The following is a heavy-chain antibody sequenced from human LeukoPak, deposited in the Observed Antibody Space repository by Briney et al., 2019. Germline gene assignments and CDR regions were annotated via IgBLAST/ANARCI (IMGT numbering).Heavy chain of an antibody. CDR1: GYSFTSYW. Sequence: GESLKISCRGSGYSFTSYWIGRGRQMPGKGLEWRGIIYPGDSDTRYSPSFQGQVTISADKSISTAYLQWSSLKASDTAMYYCARLVTTVTTFFDYWGQGTLVTVSS. D-gene: IGHD4-17*01. CDR2: IYPGDSDT. CDR3: ARLVTTVTTFFDY. J-gene: IGHJ4*02. V-gene: IGHV5-51*01.